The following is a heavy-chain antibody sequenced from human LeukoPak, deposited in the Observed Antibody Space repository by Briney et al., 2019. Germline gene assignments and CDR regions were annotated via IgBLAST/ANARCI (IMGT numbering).Heavy chain of an antibody. Sequence: PGGSLRLACAASGVTFKNSDMNWVRQAPGKGPEWVAVIRSSGRTTDYADSVKDRFTISRDNSNNTLFLQMIRLRAEDTAVYYCAKPPENVVGTSPFYFDSWGQGTLVTVSS. CDR2: IRSSGRTT. CDR1: GVTFKNSD. V-gene: IGHV3-23*01. D-gene: IGHD1-26*01. CDR3: AKPPENVVGTSPFYFDS. J-gene: IGHJ4*02.